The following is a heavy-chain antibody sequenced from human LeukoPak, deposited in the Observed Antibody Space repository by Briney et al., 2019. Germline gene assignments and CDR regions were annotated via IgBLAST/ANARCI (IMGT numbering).Heavy chain of an antibody. Sequence: GGSLRLSCAVSGTTVNNNYMSWVRQAPGKGLEWVSYISSSGSTIYYADSVKGRFTISRDNAKNSLYLQMNSLRAEDTAVYYCARPRMKYYYDSSGYYDYWGQGTLVTVSS. J-gene: IGHJ4*02. CDR2: ISSSGSTI. CDR1: GTTVNNNY. CDR3: ARPRMKYYYDSSGYYDY. V-gene: IGHV3-11*04. D-gene: IGHD3-22*01.